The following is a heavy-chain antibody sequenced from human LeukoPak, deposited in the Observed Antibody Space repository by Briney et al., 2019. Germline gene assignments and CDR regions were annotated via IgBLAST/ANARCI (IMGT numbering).Heavy chain of an antibody. D-gene: IGHD5-12*01. CDR2: IYYSGST. Sequence: SETLSLTCTVSGGSISSSSYYWGWIRQPPGKGLEWIGSIYYSGSTYYNPSLKSRVTISVDTSKNQFSLKLSSVTAADTAVYYCARGDAYEFYFDYWGQGTLVTVSS. J-gene: IGHJ4*02. CDR1: GGSISSSSYY. CDR3: ARGDAYEFYFDY. V-gene: IGHV4-39*07.